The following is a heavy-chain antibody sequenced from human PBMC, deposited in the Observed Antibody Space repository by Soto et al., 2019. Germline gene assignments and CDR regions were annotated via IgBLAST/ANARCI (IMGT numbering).Heavy chain of an antibody. CDR3: ARAGPDYYYYGLDV. CDR1: GDSVSSNGAC. V-gene: IGHV6-1*01. Sequence: SQTLSLTCVISGDSVSSNGACWNWIRQSPSRGLQWLGRIYYRSKWFHDYAASVESRMAINPDTSRNQFSLQLNYVTPEDTAVYYCARAGPDYYYYGLDVWGQGTTVTVSS. CDR2: IYYRSKWFH. J-gene: IGHJ6*02. D-gene: IGHD3-10*01.